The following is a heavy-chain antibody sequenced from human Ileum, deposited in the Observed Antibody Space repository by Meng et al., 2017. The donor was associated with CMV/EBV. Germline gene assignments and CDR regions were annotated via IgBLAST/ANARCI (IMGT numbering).Heavy chain of an antibody. V-gene: IGHV4-61*02. J-gene: IGHJ4*02. CDR2: IYTNGRA. CDR3: AREPPGY. CDR1: GGSISRGNYY. Sequence: QVPLQESGPGLVKPSQTLSLTCTVSGGSISRGNYYSSWIRQPAGKGLEWIGRIYTNGRATYNPSLESRVTISLDTSKTQFSLKLNSVTAADTAVYYCAREPPGYWGQGILVTVSS.